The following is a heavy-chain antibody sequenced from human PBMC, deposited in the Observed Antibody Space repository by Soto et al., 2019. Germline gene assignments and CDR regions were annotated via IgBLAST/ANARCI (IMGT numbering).Heavy chain of an antibody. D-gene: IGHD6-13*01. V-gene: IGHV4-34*01. J-gene: IGHJ1*01. CDR1: GGSFSGYY. CDR3: ACGAGGYGYSCSYYPAFIHD. Sequence: PSETLSLTCAVYGGSFSGYYWSWIRQPPGKGLEWIGEINHSGSTNYNPSLKSRVTISVDTSKNQFSLKLSSVTAADTAVYYCACGAGGYGYSCSYYPAFIHDWGQGTPVIGSS. CDR2: INHSGST.